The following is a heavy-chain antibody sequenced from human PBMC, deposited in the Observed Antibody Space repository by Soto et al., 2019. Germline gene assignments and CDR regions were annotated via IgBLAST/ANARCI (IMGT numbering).Heavy chain of an antibody. CDR3: ARVRGFMSRNALDL. J-gene: IGHJ3*01. Sequence: QVQLQQRGAGLLRPSETLSLTCAVSGGSFRGYYWSWIRQSPGKGLEWIGEINHSGSTNSNPSLKSLVTISVDTSTTQFSMNLTSVAAAEAAVYYCARVRGFMSRNALDLWGQGTRVSVAS. V-gene: IGHV4-34*01. CDR2: INHSGST. CDR1: GGSFRGYY.